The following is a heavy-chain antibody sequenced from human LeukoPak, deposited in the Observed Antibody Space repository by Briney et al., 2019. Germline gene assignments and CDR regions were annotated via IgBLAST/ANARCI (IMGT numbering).Heavy chain of an antibody. CDR2: IWYDGSNK. Sequence: GGSLRLSCAASGFTFSSYAMSWVRQAPGKGLEWVAVIWYDGSNKYYADSVKGRFTISRDNSKNTLYLQMNSLRAEDTAVYYCARGATGGSFDYWGQGTLVTVSS. D-gene: IGHD1-26*01. CDR3: ARGATGGSFDY. CDR1: GFTFSSYA. V-gene: IGHV3-33*08. J-gene: IGHJ4*02.